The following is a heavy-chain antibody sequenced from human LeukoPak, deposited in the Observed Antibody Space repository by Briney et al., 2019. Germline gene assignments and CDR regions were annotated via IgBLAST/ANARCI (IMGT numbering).Heavy chain of an antibody. CDR1: GFSFSSYE. Sequence: PGGSLRLSCAASGFSFSSYEMNWVRQAPGKGLEWISYISASGTLTHYADSVEGRFTISRDNAKNPLFLQMNSLRGEDTAVYYCARDGTPNYSTGWVYMDVWGKGTTVTISS. D-gene: IGHD6-25*01. V-gene: IGHV3-48*03. CDR3: ARDGTPNYSTGWVYMDV. CDR2: ISASGTLT. J-gene: IGHJ6*04.